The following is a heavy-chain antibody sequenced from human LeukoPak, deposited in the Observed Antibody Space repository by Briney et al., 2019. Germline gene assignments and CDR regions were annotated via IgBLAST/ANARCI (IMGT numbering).Heavy chain of an antibody. CDR1: GGSISSGSYY. V-gene: IGHV4-61*02. Sequence: SETLSLTCTVSGGSISSGSYYWSWIRQPTGKGLEWIGRIYTSGSTNYNPSLKSRVTISADTSMNQFSLKLKYVTSADAAVYYCARAADYLWLEGGSWFDPWGQGVLVTVSS. CDR3: ARAADYLWLEGGSWFDP. D-gene: IGHD3-3*01. J-gene: IGHJ5*02. CDR2: IYTSGST.